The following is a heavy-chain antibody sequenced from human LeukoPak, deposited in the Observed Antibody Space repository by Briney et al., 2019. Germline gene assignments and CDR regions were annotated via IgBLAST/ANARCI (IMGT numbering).Heavy chain of an antibody. Sequence: ASVKVSCKASGYTFTSYDINWVRQATGQGLEWMGWMNPNSGNTSYAQKFQGRVTMTRNTSISTAYMELSSLRSEDTAVYYCARSREGYYYYYYMDVWGKGTTVTVSS. CDR1: GYTFTSYD. V-gene: IGHV1-8*01. CDR2: MNPNSGNT. J-gene: IGHJ6*03. D-gene: IGHD1-26*01. CDR3: ARSREGYYYYYYMDV.